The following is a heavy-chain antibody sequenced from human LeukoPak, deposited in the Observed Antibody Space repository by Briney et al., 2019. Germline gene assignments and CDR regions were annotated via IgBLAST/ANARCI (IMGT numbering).Heavy chain of an antibody. CDR1: GDSVSSNSAS. V-gene: IGHV6-1*01. D-gene: IGHD3-22*01. Sequence: SSQTLSLTCAISGDSVSSNSASWNWIRQSPSRGLEWLGRTHYRSKWRNDYAVSVKSRITISPDTSKNQFSLQLNSVTPEDTAVYYCARGTGDSCKDWGLGTLVTVSS. CDR3: ARGTGDSCKD. J-gene: IGHJ4*02. CDR2: THYRSKWRN.